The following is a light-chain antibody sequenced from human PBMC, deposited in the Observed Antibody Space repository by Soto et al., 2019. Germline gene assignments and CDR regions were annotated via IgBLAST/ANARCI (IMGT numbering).Light chain of an antibody. CDR2: VAS. CDR1: QGISSN. CDR3: QQLNGFPLT. Sequence: DIQLTQSPSFLSASVGDRVTITCRASQGISSNLAWYQQKPGKAPNLLIYVASALQSGVPSRFSGSGSGTEFTLTINCLQPEDFATYYCQQLNGFPLTFGGGTKVEIK. J-gene: IGKJ4*01. V-gene: IGKV1-9*01.